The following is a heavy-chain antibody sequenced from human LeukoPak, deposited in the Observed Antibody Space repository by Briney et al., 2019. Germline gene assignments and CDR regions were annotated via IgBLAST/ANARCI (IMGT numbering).Heavy chain of an antibody. CDR3: ARDITGGAAGTTEN. Sequence: GASVKVSCKASGYTFTGYYMHWVRQAPGQGLEWMGWINPNSGGTNYAQKFQGRVTMTRDTSISTAYMELSRLRSDDTAVYYCARDITGGAAGTTENWGQGTLVTVSS. CDR2: INPNSGGT. CDR1: GYTFTGYY. J-gene: IGHJ4*02. D-gene: IGHD6-13*01. V-gene: IGHV1-2*02.